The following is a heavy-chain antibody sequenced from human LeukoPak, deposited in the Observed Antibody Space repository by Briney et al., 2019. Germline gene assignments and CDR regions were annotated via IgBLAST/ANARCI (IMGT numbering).Heavy chain of an antibody. CDR3: AKEGIWHYFDY. Sequence: PGGSLRLSCAASGFTFSSYGMSWVRQAPGKGLEWVSGISGRGRSTYYADSVRGRFTISRDNSKNTLYLQMNSLRAEDTAVYYCAKEGIWHYFDYWGQETLVTVSA. D-gene: IGHD3-16*01. J-gene: IGHJ4*02. V-gene: IGHV3-23*01. CDR1: GFTFSSYG. CDR2: ISGRGRST.